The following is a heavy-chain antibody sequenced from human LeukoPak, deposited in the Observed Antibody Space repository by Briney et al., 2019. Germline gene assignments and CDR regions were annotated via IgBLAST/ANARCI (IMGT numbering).Heavy chain of an antibody. V-gene: IGHV4-4*09. J-gene: IGHJ4*02. D-gene: IGHD5-24*01. CDR2: IHSTGTT. CDR1: GGSISSYY. Sequence: SETLSLSCTVSGGSISSYYWSWIRQPPGKELQWIGYIHSTGTTKFNPSLESRVTMSVDTSKNQFFLKLSSVTAADTAVYYCARHARRDAYNPNDYWGQGTLVTVSS. CDR3: ARHARRDAYNPNDY.